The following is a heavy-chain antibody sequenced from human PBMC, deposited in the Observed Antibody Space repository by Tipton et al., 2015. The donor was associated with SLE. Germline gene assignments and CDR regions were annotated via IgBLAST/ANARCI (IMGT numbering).Heavy chain of an antibody. CDR2: INHSGST. J-gene: IGHJ4*02. CDR1: GGAFSGFY. CDR3: ARVSGSSPQVDY. Sequence: TLSLTCAVYGGAFSGFYLGWVPPPPRKGVEWVGEINHSGSTNYNPSLKSRVTISVDTSKNQFSLKLSSVTAADTAVYYCARVSGSSPQVDYWGQGTLVTVSS. D-gene: IGHD6-6*01. V-gene: IGHV4-34*01.